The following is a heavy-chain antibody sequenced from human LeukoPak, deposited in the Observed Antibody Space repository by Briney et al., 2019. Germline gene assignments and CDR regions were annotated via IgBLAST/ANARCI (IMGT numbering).Heavy chain of an antibody. J-gene: IGHJ4*02. Sequence: KPSETLSLTCTVSGGSISSSSYYWGWIRQPPGKGLEWIGNIYYSGSTYYNPSLKGRVTISVDTSKNQFSLKLSSVTAADTAVYYCARHAGIAAAVIDYWGQGTLVTVSS. CDR3: ARHAGIAAAVIDY. CDR1: GGSISSSSYY. D-gene: IGHD6-13*01. V-gene: IGHV4-39*01. CDR2: IYYSGST.